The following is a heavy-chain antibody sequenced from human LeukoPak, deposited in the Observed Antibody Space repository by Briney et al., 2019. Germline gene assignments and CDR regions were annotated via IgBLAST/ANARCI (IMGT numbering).Heavy chain of an antibody. D-gene: IGHD3-10*01. CDR3: AKEGGITMVRGVFPYFFYYMDV. CDR1: GFTFSSYE. J-gene: IGHJ6*03. CDR2: ISSSGSTI. Sequence: GGSLRLSCAASGFTFSSYEMNWVRQAPGKGLEWVSYISSSGSTIYYADSVKGRFTISRDNAKNSLYLQMNSLRAEDTAVYYCAKEGGITMVRGVFPYFFYYMDVWGKGTTVTVSS. V-gene: IGHV3-48*03.